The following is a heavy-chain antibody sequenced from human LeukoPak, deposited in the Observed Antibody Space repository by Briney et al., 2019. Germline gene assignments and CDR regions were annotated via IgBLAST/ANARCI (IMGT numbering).Heavy chain of an antibody. Sequence: PSETLSLTCTVSGGSISSYYWSWIRQPPGKGLEWIGYIYYSGSTNYNPSLKSRVTISVDTSKNQFSLKLSSVTAADTAVYYCARALTMTHVGVWFDPWGQGTLVTVSS. CDR1: GGSISSYY. CDR3: ARALTMTHVGVWFDP. D-gene: IGHD2-8*01. CDR2: IYYSGST. V-gene: IGHV4-59*01. J-gene: IGHJ5*02.